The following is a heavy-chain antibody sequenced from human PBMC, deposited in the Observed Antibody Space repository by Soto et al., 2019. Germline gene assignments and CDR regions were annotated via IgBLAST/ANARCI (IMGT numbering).Heavy chain of an antibody. CDR2: ISAYNGNT. CDR1: GYTFTSCG. Sequence: GASVKVSCKASGYTFTSCGISWVRQAPGQGLEWMGWISAYNGNTNYAQKLQGRVTMTTDTSTSTAYMELRSLRSDDTAVYYCARGMGLLWFGELLPSNEKYYYYGMDVWGQGTTVTVSS. V-gene: IGHV1-18*04. D-gene: IGHD3-10*01. CDR3: ARGMGLLWFGELLPSNEKYYYYGMDV. J-gene: IGHJ6*02.